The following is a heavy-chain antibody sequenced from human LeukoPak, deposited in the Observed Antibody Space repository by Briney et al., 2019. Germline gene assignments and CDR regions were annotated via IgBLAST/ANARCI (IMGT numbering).Heavy chain of an antibody. D-gene: IGHD2-2*01. V-gene: IGHV1-3*01. CDR3: ARDLIVPAASDY. J-gene: IGHJ4*02. Sequence: ASVKVSCKVSGYTFTNSAMHWVRQAPGQRLEWMGWINAGNGNTKYSQRFQGRVTITRDTSASTAYMELSSLRSEDTAVYFCARDLIVPAASDYWGQGTLVTVSP. CDR1: GYTFTNSA. CDR2: INAGNGNT.